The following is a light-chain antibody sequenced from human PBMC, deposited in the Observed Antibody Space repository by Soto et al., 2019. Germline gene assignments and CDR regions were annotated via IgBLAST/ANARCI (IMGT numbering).Light chain of an antibody. CDR2: EDN. CDR3: QSHDTTNVV. Sequence: NFMLTQPHSVSASPGKTVTISCTGSSGSIASNYVQWYQQRPGSAPTTVIYEDNKRPSGVPDRFSGSVDTSSNSASLIISGLKTEDEADYYCQSHDTTNVVFGRGTQLTVL. CDR1: SGSIASNY. J-gene: IGLJ3*02. V-gene: IGLV6-57*02.